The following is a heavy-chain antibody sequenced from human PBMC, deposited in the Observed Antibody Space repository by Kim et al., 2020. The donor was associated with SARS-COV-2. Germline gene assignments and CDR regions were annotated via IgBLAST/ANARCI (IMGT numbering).Heavy chain of an antibody. CDR1: GYTFTSYA. Sequence: ASVKVSCKASGYTFTSYAMHWVRQAPGQRLEWMGWINAGNDNTEYSQKFQGRVTITRDTSATTSYMELSSLRSEDTAVYYCARARAQLLWFGEVFSLDYWGQGTLVTVSS. V-gene: IGHV1-3*01. D-gene: IGHD3-10*01. CDR2: INAGNDNT. CDR3: ARARAQLLWFGEVFSLDY. J-gene: IGHJ4*02.